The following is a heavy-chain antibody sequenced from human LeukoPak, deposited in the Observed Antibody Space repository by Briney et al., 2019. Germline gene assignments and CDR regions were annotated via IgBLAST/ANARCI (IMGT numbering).Heavy chain of an antibody. CDR1: GFTVSSKY. CDR2: IYSGGST. V-gene: IGHV3-66*01. D-gene: IGHD4-17*01. J-gene: IGHJ4*02. Sequence: GGSLRLSCAASGFTVSSKYMSWVRQAPGKGLEWVSVIYSGGSTYYADSVKGRFTISRDNSKNTLYLQMNILRAEDTAVYYCASCPEHYGVFRRNYFDYWRQGTLVTVSS. CDR3: ASCPEHYGVFRRNYFDY.